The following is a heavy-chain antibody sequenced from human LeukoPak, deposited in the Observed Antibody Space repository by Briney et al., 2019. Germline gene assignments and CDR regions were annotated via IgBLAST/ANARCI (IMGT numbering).Heavy chain of an antibody. Sequence: GGSLRLSCAASGFTFNTYGMTWFRQAPGKGLEWVSTINNGGENTHYADSVKGRFTISRDNSKNTLYLQVNSLRAEDTALYYCAIDPADYYETNSLDFWGQGTPVTVSS. CDR2: INNGGENT. J-gene: IGHJ4*02. CDR1: GFTFNTYG. V-gene: IGHV3-23*01. CDR3: AIDPADYYETNSLDF. D-gene: IGHD3-22*01.